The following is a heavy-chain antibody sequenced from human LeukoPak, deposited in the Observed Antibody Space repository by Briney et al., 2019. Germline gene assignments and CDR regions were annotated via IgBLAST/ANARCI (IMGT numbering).Heavy chain of an antibody. J-gene: IGHJ6*02. D-gene: IGHD6-19*01. Sequence: SGGSLRLSCAAPGFTFSSYAMSWVRQAPGKGLEWVSAISGSGGSTYYADSVKGRFAISRDNSKNTLYLQMNSLRAEDTAVYYCAKRNSSGWYGMDVWSQGTTVTVSS. CDR1: GFTFSSYA. CDR2: ISGSGGST. V-gene: IGHV3-23*01. CDR3: AKRNSSGWYGMDV.